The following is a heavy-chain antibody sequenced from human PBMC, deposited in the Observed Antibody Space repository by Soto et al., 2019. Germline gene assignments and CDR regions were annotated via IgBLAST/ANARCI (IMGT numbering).Heavy chain of an antibody. Sequence: SQTLSLTCVVSGDRASSNNIACNWVRQSPWRGLEWLGRTYYRSKWYNEWAVSVRSRITINLDTSKNQFSLQLNSVTPEDTAVYYCARGRWSKFDYWGQGAQVTVSS. CDR1: GDRASSNNIA. J-gene: IGHJ4*02. D-gene: IGHD2-15*01. V-gene: IGHV6-1*01. CDR3: ARGRWSKFDY. CDR2: TYYRSKWYN.